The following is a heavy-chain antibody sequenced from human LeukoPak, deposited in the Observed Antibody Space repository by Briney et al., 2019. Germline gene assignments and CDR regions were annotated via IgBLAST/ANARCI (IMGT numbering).Heavy chain of an antibody. D-gene: IGHD6-13*01. CDR1: GYTFTSYA. CDR3: AREVAAAGNFDY. Sequence: GASVKVSCKASGYTFTSYAMHWVRQAPGQRLERMGWINAGNGNTKYSQKFQGRVTITRDTSASTAYMELSSLRSEDTAVYYCAREVAAAGNFDYWGQGTLVTVSS. CDR2: INAGNGNT. J-gene: IGHJ4*02. V-gene: IGHV1-3*01.